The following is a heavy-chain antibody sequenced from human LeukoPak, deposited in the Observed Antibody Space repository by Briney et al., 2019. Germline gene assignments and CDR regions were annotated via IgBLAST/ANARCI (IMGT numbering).Heavy chain of an antibody. V-gene: IGHV1-69*02. J-gene: IGHJ4*02. Sequence: SVKVSCKASGGTFSSYTISWVRQAPGQGLEWMGRIIPILGIANYAQKFQGRVTITADKSTSTAYMELSSLRSEGTAVYYCARGWDPAYYYFDYWGQGTLVTVSS. D-gene: IGHD3-16*01. CDR3: ARGWDPAYYYFDY. CDR1: GGTFSSYT. CDR2: IIPILGIA.